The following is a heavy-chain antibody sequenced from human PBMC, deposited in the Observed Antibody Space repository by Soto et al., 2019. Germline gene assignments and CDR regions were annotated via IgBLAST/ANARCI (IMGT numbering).Heavy chain of an antibody. CDR2: IIPIFGTA. CDR3: ASSDDSSGPLTYYYYGMDV. D-gene: IGHD3-22*01. Sequence: QVPLVQSGAEVKKPGSSVKVSCKASGGTFSSYAISWVRQAPGQGLEWMGGIIPIFGTANYAQKFQGRVTITADESTSTAYMELSSLRSEDTAVYYCASSDDSSGPLTYYYYGMDVWGHGTTVTVSS. J-gene: IGHJ6*02. CDR1: GGTFSSYA. V-gene: IGHV1-69*01.